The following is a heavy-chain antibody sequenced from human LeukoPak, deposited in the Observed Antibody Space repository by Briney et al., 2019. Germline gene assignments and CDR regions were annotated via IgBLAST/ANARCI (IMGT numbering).Heavy chain of an antibody. D-gene: IGHD5-18*01. CDR1: GYTFTNYN. J-gene: IGHJ4*02. CDR2: INPSGGST. CDR3: AREGRGYSYGY. V-gene: IGHV1-46*01. Sequence: ASVKVSCKASGYTFTNYNMHGVRQAPGQGLEWMGIINPSGGSTSYAQKFQGRVTMTRDTSTNTVYMELSSLRSEDTAVYYCAREGRGYSYGYWGQGTLVTVSS.